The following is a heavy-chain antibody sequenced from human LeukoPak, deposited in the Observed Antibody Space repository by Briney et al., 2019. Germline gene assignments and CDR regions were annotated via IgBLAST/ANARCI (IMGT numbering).Heavy chain of an antibody. J-gene: IGHJ4*02. CDR2: ISSSSSHI. CDR3: ARWPSDGIHFDS. V-gene: IGHV3-21*01. Sequence: PGWSLRLSCAASGFTFSSYSMNWIRQAPGKGLDWVSSISSSSSHIYYADSVKGRFAISRDNAKSSLYLQMNSLRAEDTAVYYCARWPSDGIHFDSWGQGTLVTVSS. D-gene: IGHD5-18*01. CDR1: GFTFSSYS.